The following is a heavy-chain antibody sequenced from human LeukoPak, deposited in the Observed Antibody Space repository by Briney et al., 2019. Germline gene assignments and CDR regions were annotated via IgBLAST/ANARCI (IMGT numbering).Heavy chain of an antibody. D-gene: IGHD3-10*01. J-gene: IGHJ5*02. Sequence: SVKVSCKASGGTFSSYAISWVRQAPGQWLEWMGRIIPIFGTANYAQKFQGRVTITTDESTSTAYMELSSLRSEDTAVYYCATDLVRGVITWFDPWGQGTLVTVSS. V-gene: IGHV1-69*05. CDR1: GGTFSSYA. CDR3: ATDLVRGVITWFDP. CDR2: IIPIFGTA.